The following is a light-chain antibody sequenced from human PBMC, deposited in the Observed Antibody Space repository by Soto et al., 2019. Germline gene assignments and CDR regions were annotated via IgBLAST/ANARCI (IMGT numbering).Light chain of an antibody. V-gene: IGLV2-8*01. J-gene: IGLJ2*01. Sequence: QSALTQPPSASGSPGQSVTISCTGTSSDVGAYNYVSWYQQHPGKAPRLMIYEVNKRPSGVPDRFSGSKSGNTASLSVSGLQAEDEADYYCSSYAGNNNVVFGGGTQLTVL. CDR3: SSYAGNNNVV. CDR2: EVN. CDR1: SSDVGAYNY.